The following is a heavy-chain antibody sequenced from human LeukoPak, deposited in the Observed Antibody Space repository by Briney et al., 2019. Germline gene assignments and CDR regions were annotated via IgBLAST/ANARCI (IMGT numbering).Heavy chain of an antibody. CDR3: AADLPGGAMFDP. Sequence: SVKVSCKASGFTFSSSTIQWVRQARGQRLEWMAWIVVGSGNTNYAQSFQERVTITRDMSTSTAYMEVSSLRSEDTAVYYCAADLPGGAMFDPWGQGTLVTVSS. V-gene: IGHV1-58*02. J-gene: IGHJ5*02. CDR2: IVVGSGNT. D-gene: IGHD3-16*01. CDR1: GFTFSSST.